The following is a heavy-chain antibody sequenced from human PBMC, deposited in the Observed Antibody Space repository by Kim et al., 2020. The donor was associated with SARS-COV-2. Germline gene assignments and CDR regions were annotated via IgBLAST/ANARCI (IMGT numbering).Heavy chain of an antibody. J-gene: IGHJ4*02. CDR3: AGQGRITMVRGVTPFDY. V-gene: IGHV4-30-2*03. D-gene: IGHD3-10*01. Sequence: LASRVTIAVDTSKNQFSLKLSSVTAADTAVYYCAGQGRITMVRGVTPFDYWGQGTLVTVSS.